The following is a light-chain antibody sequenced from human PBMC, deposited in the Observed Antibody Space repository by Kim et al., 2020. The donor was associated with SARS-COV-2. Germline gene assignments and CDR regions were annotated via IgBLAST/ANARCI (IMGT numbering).Light chain of an antibody. CDR1: SSNIGNNY. Sequence: QSVLTQPPSVSAAPGQKVTISCSGSSSNIGNNYVSWYQQLPGTAPKLLIYDNNQRPSGIPDRFSGSKSGTSATLGITGLQTGDEADYYCGTWDGSLSSVVFGGGTKLTVL. V-gene: IGLV1-51*01. CDR2: DNN. J-gene: IGLJ3*02. CDR3: GTWDGSLSSVV.